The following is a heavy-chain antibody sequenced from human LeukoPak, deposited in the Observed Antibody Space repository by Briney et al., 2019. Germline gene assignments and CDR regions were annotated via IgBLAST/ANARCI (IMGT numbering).Heavy chain of an antibody. Sequence: PGGSLRLSCAASGFNFPTYAMQWVRQAPGKGLEWVSSIRVSDGARFYADSVKGRFTTSRDNSKNTLFLQMNSLRVEDTAVYYCAKDLDYGDYETFDYWGQGTLVTVSS. D-gene: IGHD4-17*01. CDR2: IRVSDGAR. CDR3: AKDLDYGDYETFDY. V-gene: IGHV3-23*01. CDR1: GFNFPTYA. J-gene: IGHJ4*02.